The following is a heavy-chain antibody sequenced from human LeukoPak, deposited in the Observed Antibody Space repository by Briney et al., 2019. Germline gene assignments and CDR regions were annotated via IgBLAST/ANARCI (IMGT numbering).Heavy chain of an antibody. CDR3: ARELYDSSAYYVKKWFDP. CDR2: ICYSGST. CDR1: GGSISSYY. D-gene: IGHD3-22*01. J-gene: IGHJ5*02. Sequence: SETLSLTCTVSGGSISSYYWSWIRQPPGKGLEWIGSICYSGSTYYNPSLKSRVTISVDTSKNQFSLKLSSVNAADTAVYYCARELYDSSAYYVKKWFDPWGQGTLVTVSS. V-gene: IGHV4-59*01.